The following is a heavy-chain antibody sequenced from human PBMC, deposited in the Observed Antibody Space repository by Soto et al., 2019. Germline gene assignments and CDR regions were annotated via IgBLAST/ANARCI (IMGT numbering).Heavy chain of an antibody. D-gene: IGHD2-2*01. V-gene: IGHV4-59*08. CDR3: ARLGAFYQAMDS. CDR1: GGSISSYY. CDR2: IYYSGST. J-gene: IGHJ1*01. Sequence: PSETLSLTCTVSGGSISSYYWSWIRQPPGKGLEWIGYIYYSGSTNYNPSLKSRVTISVDTSKNEVSLKLSSVTAADTAVYFCARLGAFYQAMDSWGQGTLVTSPQ.